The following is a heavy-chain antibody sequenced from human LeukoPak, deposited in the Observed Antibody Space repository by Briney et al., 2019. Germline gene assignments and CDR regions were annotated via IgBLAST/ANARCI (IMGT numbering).Heavy chain of an antibody. V-gene: IGHV4-30-2*01. CDR3: ARASCGGDCTTSAGELFDY. CDR1: GGSISSGGYS. Sequence: SETLSLTCAVSGGSISSGGYSWSWIRQPPGKGLEWIGYIYHSGSTYYNPSLKSRVTISVDRSKNQFSLKLSSVTAADTAVYYCARASCGGDCTTSAGELFDYWGQGTLATVSS. D-gene: IGHD2-21*02. J-gene: IGHJ4*02. CDR2: IYHSGST.